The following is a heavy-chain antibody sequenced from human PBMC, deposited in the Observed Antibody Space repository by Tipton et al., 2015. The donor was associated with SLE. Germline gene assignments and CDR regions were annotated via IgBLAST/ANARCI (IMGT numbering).Heavy chain of an antibody. V-gene: IGHV4-39*07. CDR2: IYFSGTS. CDR1: GGSISSSSYS. D-gene: IGHD2-21*01. Sequence: TLSLTCTVSGGSISSSSYSWGWIRQPPGKGLEWIGTIYFSGTSYYNPSLQSRVIISADTSKNQFSLKLSSVTAADTAVYYCAKIYSKGAFDIWGQGTMVTVSS. CDR3: AKIYSKGAFDI. J-gene: IGHJ3*02.